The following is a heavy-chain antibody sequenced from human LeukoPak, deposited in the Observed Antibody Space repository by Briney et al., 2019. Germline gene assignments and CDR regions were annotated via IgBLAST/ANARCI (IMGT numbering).Heavy chain of an antibody. J-gene: IGHJ4*02. CDR1: GGSFSGYY. Sequence: SETLSLTCAVYGGSFSGYYWSWIRQPPGKGLEWIGEINHSGSTNYNPSLKSRVTISVDTSKNQFSLKLSSVTAADTAVYYCATSLGGGYSSGWLRPYYFDYWGQGTLVTVSS. D-gene: IGHD6-19*01. V-gene: IGHV4-34*01. CDR2: INHSGST. CDR3: ATSLGGGYSSGWLRPYYFDY.